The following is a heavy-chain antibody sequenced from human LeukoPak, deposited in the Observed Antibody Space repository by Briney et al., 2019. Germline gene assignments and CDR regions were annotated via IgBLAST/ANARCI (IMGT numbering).Heavy chain of an antibody. CDR1: GFTFSSYA. CDR2: ISGSGGST. D-gene: IGHD3-3*01. CDR3: AKDGWSGYYKGGYYYYMDV. J-gene: IGHJ6*03. Sequence: GGSLRLSCAASGFTFSSYAMSWVRQAPGKGLEWVSAISGSGGSTYCADSVKGRFTISRDNSKNTLYLQMNSLRAEDTAVYYCAKDGWSGYYKGGYYYYMDVWGKGTTVTVSS. V-gene: IGHV3-23*01.